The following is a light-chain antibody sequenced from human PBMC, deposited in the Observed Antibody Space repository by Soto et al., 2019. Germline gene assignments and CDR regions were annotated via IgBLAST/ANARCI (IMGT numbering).Light chain of an antibody. Sequence: EIVLTQSPGTLSLSPGERATLSCRTSQSLSSRDLAWYQQKPGQAPRLLIYGVSNRATGIPDRFSGSGSGTDFTLTIGRLEPEDFAVYYCQQYDTSPRTFGQGTTVDIK. CDR2: GVS. CDR1: QSLSSRD. CDR3: QQYDTSPRT. J-gene: IGKJ1*01. V-gene: IGKV3-20*01.